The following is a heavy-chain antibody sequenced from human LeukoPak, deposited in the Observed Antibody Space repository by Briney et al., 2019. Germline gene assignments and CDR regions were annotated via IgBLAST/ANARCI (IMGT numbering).Heavy chain of an antibody. CDR1: GFTFSSYS. Sequence: GGSLRLSCAASGFTFSSYSMNWVRQAPGKGLEWVSSISSSSSYIYYADSVKGRFTIFRDNAKNSLYLQMNSLRAEDTAVYYCATAPPKYYCDSSGYSSYWGQGTLVTVSS. CDR2: ISSSSSYI. V-gene: IGHV3-21*01. J-gene: IGHJ4*02. CDR3: ATAPPKYYCDSSGYSSY. D-gene: IGHD3-22*01.